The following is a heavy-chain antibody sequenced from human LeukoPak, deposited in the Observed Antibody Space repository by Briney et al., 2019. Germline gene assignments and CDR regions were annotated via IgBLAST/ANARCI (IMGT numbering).Heavy chain of an antibody. CDR2: IAGGDDR. CDR1: GFIFRPYA. CDR3: AKGVRGVIPEYFDY. J-gene: IGHJ4*02. D-gene: IGHD3-10*01. Sequence: GGSLRHSCAASGFIFRPYAMSWVRQAPGKGLEWVAGIAGGDDRFYADSVKGRFSISRDNSKNTLYLQMNSLRAEDTAVYYCAKGVRGVIPEYFDYWGQGTLVTVSS. V-gene: IGHV3-23*01.